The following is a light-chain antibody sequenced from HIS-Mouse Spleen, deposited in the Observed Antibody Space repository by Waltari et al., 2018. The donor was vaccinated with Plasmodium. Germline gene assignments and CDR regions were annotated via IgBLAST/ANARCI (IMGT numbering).Light chain of an antibody. J-gene: IGKJ1*01. V-gene: IGKV3-15*01. CDR2: GAS. CDR1: QSVSSN. Sequence: ATLSVSPGERATLSCRASQSVSSNLAWYQQKPGQAPRLLIYGASTRATGIPARFSGSGSGTEFTLTISSLQSEDFAVYYCQQYNNWPWTFGQGIKVEIK. CDR3: QQYNNWPWT.